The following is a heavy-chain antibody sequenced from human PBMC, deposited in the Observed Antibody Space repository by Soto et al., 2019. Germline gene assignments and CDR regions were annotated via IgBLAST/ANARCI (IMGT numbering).Heavy chain of an antibody. Sequence: HVQLQESGPGLVKPSETLSLTCTVSGASITQYYWNWIRQSPGKGLEWIVSVSSTGSTVYNPSLTSRVTVSLDTSKTQISLTLNSVTAADAAVYHCARGVGRTYHNHEFAIWGQGTLVTGSS. CDR1: GASITQYY. CDR3: ARGVGRTYHNHEFAI. CDR2: VSSTGST. D-gene: IGHD3-10*01. J-gene: IGHJ4*02. V-gene: IGHV4-59*01.